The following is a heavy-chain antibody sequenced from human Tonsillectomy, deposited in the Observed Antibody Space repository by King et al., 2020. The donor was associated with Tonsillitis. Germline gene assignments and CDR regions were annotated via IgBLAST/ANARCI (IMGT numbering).Heavy chain of an antibody. CDR3: AKEWQLGY. CDR1: GFTFSSYG. V-gene: IGHV3-30*18. J-gene: IGHJ4*02. Sequence: VQLVESGGGVVQPGRSLRLSCAASGFTFSSYGMHWVRQAPGTGLEWVAVISYDGSNKYYADSVKGRFTISRDNSKNTLYLQMNSLRAEDTAVYYCAKEWQLGYWGQGTLVTVSS. D-gene: IGHD6-13*01. CDR2: ISYDGSNK.